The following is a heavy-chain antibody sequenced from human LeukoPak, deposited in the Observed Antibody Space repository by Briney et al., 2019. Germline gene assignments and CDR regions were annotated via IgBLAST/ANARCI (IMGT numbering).Heavy chain of an antibody. D-gene: IGHD6-13*01. V-gene: IGHV4-59*01. CDR3: ARVGSYSFDY. CDR1: GGSISTYY. CDR2: ISHSGIT. Sequence: SETLSLTCTVSGGSISTYYWNWIRQPPGKGLEWIGYISHSGITRYNPSLKSRLTMSVDTSKNQFSLKLSSVTAADTAVYYCARVGSYSFDYWGRGTLVTVSA. J-gene: IGHJ4*02.